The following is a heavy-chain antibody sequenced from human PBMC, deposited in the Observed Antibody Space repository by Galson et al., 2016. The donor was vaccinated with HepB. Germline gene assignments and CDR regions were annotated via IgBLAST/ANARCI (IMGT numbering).Heavy chain of an antibody. Sequence: SLRLSCAASGFTFSSYWMHWLRQAPGKGLVWVARIKTDGTYADSLEGRFVTTRDNAKNTLYLEMNSLRAEDTAVYFCARDGLGAFDLWGQGTMVTVSS. CDR3: ARDGLGAFDL. J-gene: IGHJ3*01. V-gene: IGHV3-74*01. CDR1: GFTFSSYW. D-gene: IGHD3-16*01. CDR2: IKTDG.